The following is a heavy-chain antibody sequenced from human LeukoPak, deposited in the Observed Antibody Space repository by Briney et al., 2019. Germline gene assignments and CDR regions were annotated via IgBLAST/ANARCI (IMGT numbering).Heavy chain of an antibody. CDR2: ISSSGSTI. Sequence: PGGSLRLSCAASGFTFSDYYMSWIRQAPGKGLEWVSYISSSGSTIYYADSVKGRFTISRDNAKNPLYLQMNSLRVEDTAVYYCARGSITIFGLVTLWGQGTLVTVSS. CDR3: ARGSITIFGLVTL. J-gene: IGHJ4*02. CDR1: GFTFSDYY. V-gene: IGHV3-11*04. D-gene: IGHD3-3*01.